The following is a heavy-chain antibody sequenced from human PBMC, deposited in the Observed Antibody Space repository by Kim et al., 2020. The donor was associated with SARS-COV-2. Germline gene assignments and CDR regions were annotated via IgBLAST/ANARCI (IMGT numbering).Heavy chain of an antibody. CDR3: AKDRDPYYYDSSGYYDY. CDR2: ISGSGGST. CDR1: GFTFSSYA. D-gene: IGHD3-22*01. Sequence: GGSLRLSCAASGFTFSSYAMSWVRQAPGKGLEWVSAISGSGGSTYYADSVKSRFTISRDNSKNTLYLQMNSLRAEDTAVYYCAKDRDPYYYDSSGYYDYWGQGTLVTVSS. J-gene: IGHJ4*02. V-gene: IGHV3-23*01.